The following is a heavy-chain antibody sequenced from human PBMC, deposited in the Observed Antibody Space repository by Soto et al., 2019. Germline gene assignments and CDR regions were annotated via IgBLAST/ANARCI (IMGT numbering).Heavy chain of an antibody. CDR2: ISWNSGSI. Sequence: LRLSCAASGFTFDDYAMHWVRQAPGKGLEWVSGISWNSGSIGYADSVKGRFTISRDNAKNSLYLQMNSLRAEGTALYYCAKTLVNHYYGSGSYYSDAFDIWGQGTMVTVSS. D-gene: IGHD3-10*01. J-gene: IGHJ3*02. CDR1: GFTFDDYA. CDR3: AKTLVNHYYGSGSYYSDAFDI. V-gene: IGHV3-9*01.